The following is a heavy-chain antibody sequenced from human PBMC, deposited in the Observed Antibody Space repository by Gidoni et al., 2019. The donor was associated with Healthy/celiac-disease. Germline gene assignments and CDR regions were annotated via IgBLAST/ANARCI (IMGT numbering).Heavy chain of an antibody. D-gene: IGHD1-26*01. CDR2: IYYSGSA. CDR3: ARGATAGKNFDY. Sequence: QVQLQESGPGLVKPSETLSLTCTVSGGSISSYYWSWIRQPPGKGLEWIGYIYYSGSANYNPSLKRRVTISVDTSKNQFSLKLSSVTAADTAVYYCARGATAGKNFDYWGQGTRVTVSS. CDR1: GGSISSYY. V-gene: IGHV4-59*01. J-gene: IGHJ4*02.